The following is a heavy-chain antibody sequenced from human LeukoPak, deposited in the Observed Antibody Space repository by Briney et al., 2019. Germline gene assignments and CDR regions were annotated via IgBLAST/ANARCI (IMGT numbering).Heavy chain of an antibody. CDR2: ISSNNII. V-gene: IGHV3-48*02. CDR3: ARDRAVAGHTYWYSDL. J-gene: IGHJ2*01. D-gene: IGHD6-19*01. Sequence: GGSLRLSCAASGFSISSYSMNWVRQAPGKGLEWVSYISSNNIIYYADSVKGRFTISRDNGRDSLYLQMSSLRDEDTAVYYCARDRAVAGHTYWYSDLWGRGTLVTVSS. CDR1: GFSISSYS.